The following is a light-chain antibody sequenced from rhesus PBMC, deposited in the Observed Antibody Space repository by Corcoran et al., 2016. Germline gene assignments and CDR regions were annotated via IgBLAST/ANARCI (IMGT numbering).Light chain of an antibody. J-gene: IGKJ2*01. Sequence: DIQMTQSPSSLSASVGDKVTITCRASQGISRWLAWYQPKPGTAPDLLVYDASSLQSGVPSRFSGSGSWTDYTLTISSLQPEDFATYYCQQGYSPPYSFGQGTKVEIK. CDR1: QGISRW. CDR3: QQGYSPPYS. V-gene: IGKV1-18*01. CDR2: DAS.